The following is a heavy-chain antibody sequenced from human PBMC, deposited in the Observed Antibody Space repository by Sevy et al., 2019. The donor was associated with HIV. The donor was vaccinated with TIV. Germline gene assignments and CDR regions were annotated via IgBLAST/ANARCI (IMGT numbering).Heavy chain of an antibody. D-gene: IGHD6-6*01. V-gene: IGHV3-21*01. CDR2: ISSSNNYI. Sequence: GGSLRLSCAASGFTFSSYSMNWVRQAPGKGLEWVSSISSSNNYIYYADSLKGRFTISRDNAKNSLYLQMNSLRAEDTVVYYCARDLREYSSSSKYYFDYWGQGILVTVSS. J-gene: IGHJ4*02. CDR3: ARDLREYSSSSKYYFDY. CDR1: GFTFSSYS.